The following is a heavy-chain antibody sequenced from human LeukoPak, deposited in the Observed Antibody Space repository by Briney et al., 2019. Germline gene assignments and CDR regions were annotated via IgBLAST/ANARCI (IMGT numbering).Heavy chain of an antibody. Sequence: GGSLRLSCAASGFTFSSYWMSWVRQAPGKGLEWVANIKQDGSEKYYVDSVKGRFTISRDNAKNSLYLQMNQLTPEDTAVYYCAIFRSEEREIRDFDWLIGGGYMDVWGKGTTVTVSS. D-gene: IGHD3-9*01. CDR3: AIFRSEEREIRDFDWLIGGGYMDV. V-gene: IGHV3-7*01. CDR2: IKQDGSEK. J-gene: IGHJ6*03. CDR1: GFTFSSYW.